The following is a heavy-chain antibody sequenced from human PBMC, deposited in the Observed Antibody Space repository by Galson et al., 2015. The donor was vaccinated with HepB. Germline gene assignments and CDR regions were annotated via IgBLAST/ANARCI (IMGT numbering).Heavy chain of an antibody. V-gene: IGHV1-46*01. D-gene: IGHD6-19*01. CDR2: INPVGDST. CDR1: GHTFTNQH. Sequence: SVKVSCKASGHTFTNQHVHWVRQAPGEGLEWMGVINPVGDSTTYAQKFQDRTTVTRDTSTSTVYMELSSLRSEDTARYYCARVEYSSGWYIWFWGQGTPVTVSS. CDR3: ARVEYSSGWYIWF. J-gene: IGHJ4*02.